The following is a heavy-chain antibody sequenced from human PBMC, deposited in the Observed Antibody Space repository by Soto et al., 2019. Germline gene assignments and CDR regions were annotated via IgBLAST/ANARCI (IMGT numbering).Heavy chain of an antibody. V-gene: IGHV3-74*03. Sequence: EVQVVESGGGLVQPGGSRRLSCAASGFTFSSYWMHWVRQAPGKGLEWVTRINGEGSYTTYADCVKGRFTISRDNAKNTLYLQLSSLRAEDTAIYYCSRGAGYHYYYYAMDVWGRGTTVTVPS. CDR2: INGEGSYT. CDR1: GFTFSSYW. J-gene: IGHJ6*02. D-gene: IGHD2-2*01. CDR3: SRGAGYHYYYYAMDV.